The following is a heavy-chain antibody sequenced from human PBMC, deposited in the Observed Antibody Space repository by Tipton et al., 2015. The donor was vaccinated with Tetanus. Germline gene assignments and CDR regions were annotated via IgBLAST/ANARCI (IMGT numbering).Heavy chain of an antibody. CDR2: IHPSGSV. Sequence: TLSLTCAVYGGSFSGYYCTWIRQSPGKGLEWIGEIHPSGSVNYNPSLKSRVTILLDTSENQFSLKLSSVTGADTAVYYCARGRDQYKSGNYWGQGTLVTVPS. D-gene: IGHD5-24*01. CDR3: ARGRDQYKSGNY. J-gene: IGHJ4*02. CDR1: GGSFSGYY. V-gene: IGHV4-34*01.